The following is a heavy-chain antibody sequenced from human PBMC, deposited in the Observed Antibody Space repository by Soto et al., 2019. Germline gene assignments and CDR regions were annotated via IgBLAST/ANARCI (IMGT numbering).Heavy chain of an antibody. CDR3: ARVSGSYYYGMDV. Sequence: SETLSLTCTVSGGSISSSNWWSWVRQPPGKGLEWIGEIYHSGSTNYNPSLKRRVTISVDKSKNQFSLKLSSVTAADTAVYYCARVSGSYYYGMDVWGQGTTVTAP. V-gene: IGHV4-4*02. J-gene: IGHJ6*02. CDR2: IYHSGST. D-gene: IGHD3-10*01. CDR1: GGSISSSNW.